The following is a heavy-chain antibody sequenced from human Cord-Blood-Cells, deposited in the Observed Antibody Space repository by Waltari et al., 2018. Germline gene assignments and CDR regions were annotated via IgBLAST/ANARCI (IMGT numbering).Heavy chain of an antibody. CDR1: VGSISRYY. V-gene: IGHV4-4*07. CDR3: ASAIAAAGAFDI. D-gene: IGHD6-13*01. Sequence: QVQLQESGPGLVKPPETLSVTGTVFVGSISRYYCSWIRQPAGKGLEWIGRIYTSGSTNYNPSLKSRVTMSVDTSKNQFSLKLSSVTAADTAVYYCASAIAAAGAFDIWGQGTMVTVSS. J-gene: IGHJ3*02. CDR2: IYTSGST.